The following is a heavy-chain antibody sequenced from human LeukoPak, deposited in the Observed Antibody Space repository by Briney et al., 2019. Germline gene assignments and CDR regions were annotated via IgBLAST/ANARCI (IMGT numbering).Heavy chain of an antibody. CDR1: GFTFSSYW. CDR2: INSDGSST. V-gene: IGHV3-74*01. J-gene: IGHJ4*02. D-gene: IGHD2-21*02. CDR3: ARVSPDCGGDCYYDY. Sequence: HSGGSLRLSFAASGFTFSSYWMHWVRQAPGKGLVWVSRINSDGSSTSYADSVKGRFTISRDNAKNTLYLQMNSLRAEDTAVYYCARVSPDCGGDCYYDYWGQGTLVTVSS.